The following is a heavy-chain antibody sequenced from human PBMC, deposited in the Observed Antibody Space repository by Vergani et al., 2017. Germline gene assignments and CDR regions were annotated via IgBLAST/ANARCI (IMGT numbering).Heavy chain of an antibody. D-gene: IGHD3-9*01. CDR3: ARGDYGILTGYRY. V-gene: IGHV1-46*03. J-gene: IGHJ4*02. CDR2: INPSGGHP. Sequence: QVQVVQPGAEVKKSGASVKVSCKTSGYTFSNYYMHWLRQAPGQGLEWMGIINPSGGHPNYAQKFQGRVTMTRDTSTSTVYMELSSLRSEDTAIYYCARGDYGILTGYRYWGQGTLVTVSA. CDR1: GYTFSNYY.